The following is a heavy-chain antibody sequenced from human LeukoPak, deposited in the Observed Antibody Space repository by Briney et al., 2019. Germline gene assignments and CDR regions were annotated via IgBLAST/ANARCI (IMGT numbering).Heavy chain of an antibody. J-gene: IGHJ3*02. CDR1: GFTFDDYA. Sequence: GGSLRLSCAASGFTFDDYAMHWVRQAPGKGLEWVSGISWNSGSIGYADSVKGRFTISRDNAKNSLYLQMNSLRAEDTALYYCAKDRVEDYYGSGSYAFDIWGQGTMVTVSS. V-gene: IGHV3-9*01. CDR2: ISWNSGSI. D-gene: IGHD3-10*01. CDR3: AKDRVEDYYGSGSYAFDI.